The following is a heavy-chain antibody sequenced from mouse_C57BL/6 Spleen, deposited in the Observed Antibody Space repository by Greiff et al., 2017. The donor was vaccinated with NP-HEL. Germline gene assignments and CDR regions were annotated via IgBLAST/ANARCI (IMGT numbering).Heavy chain of an antibody. CDR2: IDPETGGT. J-gene: IGHJ2*01. V-gene: IGHV1-15*01. Sequence: VQLQQSGAELVRPGASVTLSCKASGYTFTDYEMHWVKQTPVHGLEWIGAIDPETGGTAYNQKFKGKAILTADKSSSTAYMELRSLTSEDSAVYYCTKGSNWDPYFDYWGQGTTLTVSS. CDR1: GYTFTDYE. CDR3: TKGSNWDPYFDY. D-gene: IGHD4-1*01.